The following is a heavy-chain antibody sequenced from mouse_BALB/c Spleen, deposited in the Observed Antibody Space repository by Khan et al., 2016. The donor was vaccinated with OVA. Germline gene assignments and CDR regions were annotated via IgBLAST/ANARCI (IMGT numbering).Heavy chain of an antibody. V-gene: IGHV1-77*01. CDR3: ARRNYFGYTFAY. CDR2: ISPGSGDI. J-gene: IGHJ3*01. D-gene: IGHD1-2*01. CDR1: GYTFTDYY. Sequence: QVQLQQSGAELARPGASVKLSCKASGYTFTDYYINWMKQRTGQGLEWIGEISPGSGDIYYNEKFKGKATLTADKSSRTASMQLRSLTSEASAVYFWARRNYFGYTFAYWGQGTLVTVSA.